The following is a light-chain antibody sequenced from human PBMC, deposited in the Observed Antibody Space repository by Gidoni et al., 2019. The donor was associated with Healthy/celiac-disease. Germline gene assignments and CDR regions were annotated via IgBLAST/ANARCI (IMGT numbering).Light chain of an antibody. Sequence: DIQMTQSPSTLSASIGDRVTITCRASQSISDWLAWYQQKPGEAPKLLIYKASKLEGGVPSRFRGSGSGTEVTLTISSLQPDDFATYYCQHYSSLWTFGQGTKVEIK. V-gene: IGKV1-5*03. J-gene: IGKJ1*01. CDR2: KAS. CDR1: QSISDW. CDR3: QHYSSLWT.